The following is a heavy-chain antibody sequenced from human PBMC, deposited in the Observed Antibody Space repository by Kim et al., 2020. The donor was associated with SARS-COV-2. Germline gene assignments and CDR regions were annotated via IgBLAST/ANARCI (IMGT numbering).Heavy chain of an antibody. CDR1: GFTFSDYY. Sequence: GGSLRLSCAASGFTFSDYYMSWIRQAPGKGLEWVSYISSSGSTIYYADSVKGRFTISRDNAKNSLYLQMNSLRAEDTAVYYCARDAGILYYDFWSGYFPDAFDIWGQGTMVTVSS. CDR3: ARDAGILYYDFWSGYFPDAFDI. CDR2: ISSSGSTI. D-gene: IGHD3-3*01. V-gene: IGHV3-11*01. J-gene: IGHJ3*02.